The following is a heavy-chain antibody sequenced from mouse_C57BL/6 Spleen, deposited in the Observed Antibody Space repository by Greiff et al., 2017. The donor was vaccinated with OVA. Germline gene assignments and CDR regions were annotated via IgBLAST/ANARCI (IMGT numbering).Heavy chain of an antibody. Sequence: VQLKESGPVLVKPGASVKMSCKASGYTFTDYYMNWVKQSHGKSLEWIGVINPYNGGTSYNQKFKGKATLTVDKSSSTAYMELNSLTSEDSAVYYCARDELYYGSSYFDYWGQGTTLTVSS. V-gene: IGHV1-19*01. CDR3: ARDELYYGSSYFDY. J-gene: IGHJ2*01. D-gene: IGHD1-1*01. CDR1: GYTFTDYY. CDR2: INPYNGGT.